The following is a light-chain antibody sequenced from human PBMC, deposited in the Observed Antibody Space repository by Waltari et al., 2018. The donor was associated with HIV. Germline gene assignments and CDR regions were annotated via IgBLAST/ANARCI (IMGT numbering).Light chain of an antibody. J-gene: IGLJ3*02. Sequence: QSVVTQPPSASGTPGQRVTISCSGSDSNIGSNYVYWYQDLPGTAPKLLIYKNNPRSSGVPDRVSGSKSDTSASLAISGLRSEDEADDYCASWDDNLNSWVFGGGTKLTVL. V-gene: IGLV1-47*01. CDR1: DSNIGSNY. CDR3: ASWDDNLNSWV. CDR2: KNN.